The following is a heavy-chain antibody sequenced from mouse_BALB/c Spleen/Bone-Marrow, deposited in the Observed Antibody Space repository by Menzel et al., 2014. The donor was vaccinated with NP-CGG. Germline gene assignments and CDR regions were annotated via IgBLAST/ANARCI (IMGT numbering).Heavy chain of an antibody. J-gene: IGHJ4*01. CDR3: ARSGKVRNAMDY. CDR2: ISGYYGDA. D-gene: IGHD2-14*01. V-gene: IGHV1-67*01. CDR1: GYTFTDYA. Sequence: QVQLQQSGAELVRPGVSVKISCKGSGYTFTDYAIHWVKQSHAKSLEWIGLISGYYGDAIYNQKFKGKATMTVDKSSRTAYMDLARLTSDDSAIYYCARSGKVRNAMDYWGQGTSVTVSS.